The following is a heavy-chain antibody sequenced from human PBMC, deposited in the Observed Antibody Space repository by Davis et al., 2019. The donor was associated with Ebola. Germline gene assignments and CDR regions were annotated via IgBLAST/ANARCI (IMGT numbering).Heavy chain of an antibody. D-gene: IGHD3-3*01. V-gene: IGHV3-7*03. CDR2: IKQDGSEK. CDR1: GFTFSSYW. Sequence: PGGSLRLSCAASGFTFSSYWMSWVRQAPGKGLEWVANIKQDGSEKYYVDSVKGRFTISRDNAKNSLYLQMNSLRAEDTAVYYCARDRGNYDFWSGYYYYYYYGMDVWGQGTTVTVSS. J-gene: IGHJ6*02. CDR3: ARDRGNYDFWSGYYYYYYYGMDV.